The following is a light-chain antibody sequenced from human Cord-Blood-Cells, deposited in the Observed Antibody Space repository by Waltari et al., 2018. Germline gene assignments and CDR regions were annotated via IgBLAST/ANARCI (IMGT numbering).Light chain of an antibody. CDR3: QPSYSTPFT. Sequence: DIQMTQSPSSLSASVGDRVPITCRASQSISSYLNWYQQKPGKAPKLLIYAASSSQSGVPSRFSGSGSGTDFTLTISSLQPEDFATYYCQPSYSTPFTFGPGTKVDIK. CDR2: AAS. V-gene: IGKV1-39*01. J-gene: IGKJ3*01. CDR1: QSISSY.